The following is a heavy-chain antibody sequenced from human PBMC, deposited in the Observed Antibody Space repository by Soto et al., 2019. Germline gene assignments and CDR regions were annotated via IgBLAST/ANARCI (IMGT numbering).Heavy chain of an antibody. CDR3: ARVDKGSEQPLLLWNY. J-gene: IGHJ4*02. CDR2: MNPNSGDT. D-gene: IGHD2-15*01. Sequence: QVQLVQSGAEVKKPGASVKVSCKASGYTFTSYEINWVRQATGQGLEWMGWMNPNSGDTGYAQKFQGRVTMTRNTSRHTAYMELSSLRSEDTAVYYCARVDKGSEQPLLLWNYWGQGTLVTVSS. CDR1: GYTFTSYE. V-gene: IGHV1-8*01.